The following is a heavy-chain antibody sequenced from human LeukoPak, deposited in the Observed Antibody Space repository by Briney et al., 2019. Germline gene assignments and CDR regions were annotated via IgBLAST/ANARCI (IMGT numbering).Heavy chain of an antibody. Sequence: PGGSLRLSCAASGFTFSSYSMNWVRQAPGKGLEWVSFISSSSSYIYYADSVKGRFTISRDNAKNSLYLQMNSLRAEDTAVYYCARDWSVDIAAAATDWFDPWGQGTLVTVSS. V-gene: IGHV3-21*01. D-gene: IGHD6-13*01. CDR1: GFTFSSYS. CDR3: ARDWSVDIAAAATDWFDP. CDR2: ISSSSSYI. J-gene: IGHJ5*02.